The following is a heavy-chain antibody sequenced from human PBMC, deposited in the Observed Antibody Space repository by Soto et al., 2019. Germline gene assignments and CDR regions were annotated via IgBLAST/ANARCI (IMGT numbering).Heavy chain of an antibody. CDR1: GGSLSYYY. V-gene: IGHV4-59*08. Sequence: SETLSLTCTVSGGSLSYYYLSWIRQPPGKGLEWIGYIYNSGNTNYNPSLMSRVTISTDTSKNQFSLKLRSMTAADTAVYYCARSLRATNGREYYFDYWGQGTLVTVSS. D-gene: IGHD2-8*01. CDR3: ARSLRATNGREYYFDY. J-gene: IGHJ4*02. CDR2: IYNSGNT.